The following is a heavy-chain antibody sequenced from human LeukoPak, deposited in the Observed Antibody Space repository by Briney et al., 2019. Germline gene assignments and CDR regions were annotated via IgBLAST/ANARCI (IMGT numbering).Heavy chain of an antibody. D-gene: IGHD2-15*01. Sequence: SETLSLTCTVSGGSISTSNYYWGWIRQPPGKGLEWIGNIFYSGSTYYSPSLKSRVTISVDTSKNQFSLKLSSVTAADTAVYYCARGYCSGGSCYSDYYYMDVWGKGTTVTVSS. CDR1: GGSISTSNYY. CDR3: ARGYCSGGSCYSDYYYMDV. CDR2: IFYSGST. V-gene: IGHV4-39*07. J-gene: IGHJ6*03.